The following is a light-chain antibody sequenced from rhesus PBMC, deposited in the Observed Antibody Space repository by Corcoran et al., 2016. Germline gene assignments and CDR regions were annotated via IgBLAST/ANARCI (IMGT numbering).Light chain of an antibody. Sequence: DIQMTQSPSSLSASLGDKVTITCRASQDFGSWLAWYQQKPGKAPKLLIYKASRLQSGVPSRFSGSGSGTDCKLTISSLQPEDFATYYCLQYNSSPYSFGHGTKVEIK. CDR3: LQYNSSPYS. J-gene: IGKJ2*01. V-gene: IGKV1-22*01. CDR1: QDFGSW. CDR2: KAS.